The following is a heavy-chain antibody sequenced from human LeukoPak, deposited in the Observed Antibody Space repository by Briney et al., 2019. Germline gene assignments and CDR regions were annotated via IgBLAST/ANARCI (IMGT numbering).Heavy chain of an antibody. CDR3: AKSSYYDASGYYREYYFDY. D-gene: IGHD3-22*01. Sequence: GGSLRLSCAASGFTVSSNFMSWVRQAPGKGLEWVSSISGSGGSTYYADSVKGRFTISRDNSKNTLYLQMNSLRDEDTAVYYCAKSSYYDASGYYREYYFDYWGQGTLVTVSS. CDR2: ISGSGGST. CDR1: GFTVSSNF. J-gene: IGHJ4*02. V-gene: IGHV3-23*01.